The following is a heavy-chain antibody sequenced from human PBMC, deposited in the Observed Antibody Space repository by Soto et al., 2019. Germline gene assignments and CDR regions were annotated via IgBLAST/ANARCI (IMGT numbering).Heavy chain of an antibody. CDR3: ARDWWRWLQLQEDYYYYGMDV. CDR2: ISYDGSNK. V-gene: IGHV3-30-3*01. CDR1: GFTFSSYA. Sequence: QVQLVESGGGVVQPGRSLRLSCAASGFTFSSYAMHWVRQAPGKGLEWVAVISYDGSNKYYADSVKGRFTISRDNSKNTLDLQMNSLRAEDTAVYYCARDWWRWLQLQEDYYYYGMDVWGQGTTVTVSS. D-gene: IGHD5-12*01. J-gene: IGHJ6*02.